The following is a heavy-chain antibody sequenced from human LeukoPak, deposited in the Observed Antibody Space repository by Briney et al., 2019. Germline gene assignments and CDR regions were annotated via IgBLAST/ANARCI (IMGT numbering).Heavy chain of an antibody. CDR3: ARDIVSGSGSLDY. J-gene: IGHJ4*02. D-gene: IGHD3-10*01. Sequence: QPGGSLRLSCAASRFSFSNYWMHWVRQAPGKGLVWVSRVKCDGSNTSYADSVKGRFTISRDNAENMLYLQMNTLGAEDTAVYYCARDIVSGSGSLDYWGQGTLVTVS. CDR2: VKCDGSNT. V-gene: IGHV3-74*01. CDR1: RFSFSNYW.